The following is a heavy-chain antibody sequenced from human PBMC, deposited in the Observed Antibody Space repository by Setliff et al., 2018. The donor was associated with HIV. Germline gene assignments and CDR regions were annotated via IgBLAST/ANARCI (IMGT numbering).Heavy chain of an antibody. Sequence: PGGSLRLSCAASGFTFNNAWMSWVRQAPGKGLEWVGRIKSKTDGGTTDYAAPVKGRFTISRDDSKNTLYLQMNSMKTEDTAVYYCTTDITMRVVDIYGADYWGQGTLVTVSS. V-gene: IGHV3-15*01. CDR2: IKSKTDGGTT. D-gene: IGHD3-22*01. J-gene: IGHJ4*02. CDR1: GFTFNNAW. CDR3: TTDITMRVVDIYGADY.